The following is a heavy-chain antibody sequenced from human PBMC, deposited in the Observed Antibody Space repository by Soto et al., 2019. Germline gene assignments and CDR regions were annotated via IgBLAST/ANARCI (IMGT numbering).Heavy chain of an antibody. CDR3: ARASFFGVVVV. V-gene: IGHV4-59*01. D-gene: IGHD3-3*01. J-gene: IGHJ6*02. CDR2: IYYSGST. CDR1: GGSISSYY. Sequence: SETLSLTCTVSGGSISSYYWSWIRQPPGKGLEWIGYIYYSGSTNYNPSSKSRVTISVDTSKNQFSLKLSSVTAADTAVYYCARASFFGVVVVWGQGTTVTVS.